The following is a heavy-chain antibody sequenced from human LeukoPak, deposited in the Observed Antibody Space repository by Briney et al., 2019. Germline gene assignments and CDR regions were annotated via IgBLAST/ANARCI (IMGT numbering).Heavy chain of an antibody. CDR3: AKPYYYDSSGYYMLDYYYGMDV. Sequence: GASVKVSCKASGYTFTSYDMHWVRQAPGQGLEWMGIINPSGGSTYYADSVKGRFTISRDNSKNTLYLQMNSLRAEDTAVYYCAKPYYYDSSGYYMLDYYYGMDVWGQGTTVTVSS. CDR2: INPSGGST. CDR1: GYTFTSYD. J-gene: IGHJ6*02. D-gene: IGHD3-22*01. V-gene: IGHV1-46*04.